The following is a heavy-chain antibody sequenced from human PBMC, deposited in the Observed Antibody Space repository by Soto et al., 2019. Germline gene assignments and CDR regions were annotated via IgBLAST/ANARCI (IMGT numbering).Heavy chain of an antibody. CDR1: GFTFSGSA. V-gene: IGHV3-73*01. Sequence: PVGSLRLSCAASGFTFSGSAMHWVRQASGKGLEWVGRIRSKANSYATAYAASVKGRFTISRDDSKNTAYLQMNSLKTEDTAVYYCTRHSPGTYYYYGMDVWGQGTTVTVSS. CDR3: TRHSPGTYYYYGMDV. J-gene: IGHJ6*02. CDR2: IRSKANSYAT.